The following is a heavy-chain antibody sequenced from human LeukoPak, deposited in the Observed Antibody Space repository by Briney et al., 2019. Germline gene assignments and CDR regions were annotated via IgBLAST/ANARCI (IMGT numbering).Heavy chain of an antibody. J-gene: IGHJ4*02. Sequence: KTSETLSLTYTVSGGSISSSSYYWGWIRQPPGKGLEWIGSIYYSGSTNYNTSLKSRVTISVDTSKNQFSLKLSSVTAADTAVYYCARDRLAAGMIDYWGQGTLVTVSS. D-gene: IGHD6-13*01. CDR2: IYYSGST. V-gene: IGHV4-39*07. CDR1: GGSISSSSYY. CDR3: ARDRLAAGMIDY.